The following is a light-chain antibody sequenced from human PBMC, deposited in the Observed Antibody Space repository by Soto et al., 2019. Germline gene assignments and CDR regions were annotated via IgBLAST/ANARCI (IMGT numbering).Light chain of an antibody. V-gene: IGKV3-20*01. CDR1: QSIFTY. CDR2: AAS. Sequence: EIVLTQSPGTLSLSPGETATLSCRASQSIFTYLAWYQQSPGRAPRLLFYAASTRATGIPDRFGGSGSGTDFTLTISMLEPEDFAVYCCQQYGSSPQVAFGQGTRLEIK. CDR3: QQYGSSPQVA. J-gene: IGKJ5*01.